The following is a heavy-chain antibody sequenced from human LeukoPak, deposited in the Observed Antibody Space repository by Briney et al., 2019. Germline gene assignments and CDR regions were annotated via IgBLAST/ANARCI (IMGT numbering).Heavy chain of an antibody. D-gene: IGHD6-6*01. CDR3: ARDGGGSSLRYYYYYMDA. J-gene: IGHJ6*03. CDR2: IYYSGST. CDR1: GGSISSYY. Sequence: SETLSLTCTVSGGSISSYYWSWIRQPPGKGLEWIGYIYYSGSTNYNPSLKSRVTISVDTSKNQFSLKLSSVTAADTAVYYCARDGGGSSLRYYYYYMDAWGKGTTVTVSS. V-gene: IGHV4-59*01.